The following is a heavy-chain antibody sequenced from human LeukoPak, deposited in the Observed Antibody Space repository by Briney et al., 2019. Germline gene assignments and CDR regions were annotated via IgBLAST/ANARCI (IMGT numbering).Heavy chain of an antibody. D-gene: IGHD4-17*01. Sequence: AAVKVSCKASGYPFDNFGLTWVRQAPGQGLEWVGWISAYNGNTHYAQKFRGRVTLTTETSTSTAYLELRSLKSDDTAVYYCARDRVGGDLTGVSLYWGQGTLVTVSS. CDR2: ISAYNGNT. CDR1: GYPFDNFG. V-gene: IGHV1-18*01. CDR3: ARDRVGGDLTGVSLY. J-gene: IGHJ4*01.